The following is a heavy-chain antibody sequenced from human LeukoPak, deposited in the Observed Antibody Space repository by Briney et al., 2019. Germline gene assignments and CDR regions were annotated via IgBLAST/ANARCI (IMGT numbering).Heavy chain of an antibody. D-gene: IGHD4-23*01. CDR1: GFTFDDYA. Sequence: GRSLRLSCAASGFTFDDYAMHWVRQAPGKGLEWVSGISWNSGSIGYADSVKGRFTISRDNAKNSLYLQMNSLRAEDTALYYCAKDIISGRTVVVGSYFDYWGQGTLVTVSS. J-gene: IGHJ4*02. CDR3: AKDIISGRTVVVGSYFDY. CDR2: ISWNSGSI. V-gene: IGHV3-9*01.